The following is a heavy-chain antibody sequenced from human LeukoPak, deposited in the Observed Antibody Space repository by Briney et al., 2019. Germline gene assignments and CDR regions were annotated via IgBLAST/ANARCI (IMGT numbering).Heavy chain of an antibody. CDR3: ARESVIAALDY. V-gene: IGHV4-59*01. J-gene: IGHJ4*02. D-gene: IGHD6-13*01. CDR2: IYSSGST. CDR1: GGSISRYY. Sequence: PSETLSLTCNVSGGSISRYYWSWIRQPPGKGLEWIGYIYSSGSTNYNPSLKSRVTISVDTSKNQFSLKLSSVTAADTAVYYCARESVIAALDYWGQGTLVTVSS.